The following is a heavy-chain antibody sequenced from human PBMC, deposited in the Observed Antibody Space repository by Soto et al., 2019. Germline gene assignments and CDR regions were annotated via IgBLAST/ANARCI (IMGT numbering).Heavy chain of an antibody. CDR3: ARDRAGYYSHFVY. CDR2: IMPFFGSG. CDR1: RGTFTNYA. D-gene: IGHD3-22*01. Sequence: QVYLVQSGAEVKKPGSSVKVSCKALRGTFTNYAFSWVRQAPGQGLEGMGGIMPFFGSGNYAQKFQGRITITADESTSSVYLELTSLRSEDTAVYYCARDRAGYYSHFVYWGQGTLVTVSS. J-gene: IGHJ4*02. V-gene: IGHV1-69*01.